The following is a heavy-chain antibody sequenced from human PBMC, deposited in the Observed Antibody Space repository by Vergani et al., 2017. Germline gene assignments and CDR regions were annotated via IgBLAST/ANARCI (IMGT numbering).Heavy chain of an antibody. D-gene: IGHD3-3*01. J-gene: IGHJ6*04. CDR2: IRPKTDGEST. V-gene: IGHV3-15*01. CDR1: GFTFSSAW. CDR3: YYDFWAGYESGDV. Sequence: EVQPVESGGGLVKPGGSLRLSCTTSGFTFSSAWMSWVRQAPGKGLEWVARIRPKTDGESTDYAAHVKGRFTNSRDDAKKTAYLQMNRLTIEDTAVYYCYYDFWAGYESGDVWGKGTTVTVSS.